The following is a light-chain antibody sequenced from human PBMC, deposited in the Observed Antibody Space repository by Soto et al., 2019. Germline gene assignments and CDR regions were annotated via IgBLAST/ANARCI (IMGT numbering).Light chain of an antibody. Sequence: DIQMTQSPSTLSASVGDLVTITCRASQSISSWLAWYQQKPGKAPKLLIYKASSLESGVPSRFSGSGSGTEFTLTISSLQPDDFATYYCQQYNSYSWTFGQGTKVEIK. J-gene: IGKJ1*01. V-gene: IGKV1-5*03. CDR2: KAS. CDR3: QQYNSYSWT. CDR1: QSISSW.